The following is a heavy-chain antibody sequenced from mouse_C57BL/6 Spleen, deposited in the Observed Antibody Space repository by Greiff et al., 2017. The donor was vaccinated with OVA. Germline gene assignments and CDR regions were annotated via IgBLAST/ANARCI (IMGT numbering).Heavy chain of an antibody. Sequence: VPVKQSGAEPVRPGSSVKLSCQTSGYTFTSYGINWVKQRPGQGLEWIGSIYLGNGYTEYNEKFTGKATLTSDTSSSTAYMQLSRLTSEDSAIYFCARSDYSNYPYYFDYWGQGTTLTVSS. CDR2: IYLGNGYT. J-gene: IGHJ2*01. V-gene: IGHV1-58*01. D-gene: IGHD2-5*01. CDR1: GYTFTSYG. CDR3: ARSDYSNYPYYFDY.